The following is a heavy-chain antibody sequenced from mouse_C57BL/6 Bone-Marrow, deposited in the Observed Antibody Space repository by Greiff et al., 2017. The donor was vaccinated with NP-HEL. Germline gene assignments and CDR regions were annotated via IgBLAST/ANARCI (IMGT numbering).Heavy chain of an antibody. Sequence: EVQLQQSGAELVRPGASVKLSCTASGFNIKDDYMHWVKQRPEQGLEWIGWIDPENGDTEYASKFQGKATITADTSSNTAYLQLSSLTSEDTAVYYCTTKWPYYFDYWGQGTTLTVSS. CDR2: IDPENGDT. V-gene: IGHV14-4*01. J-gene: IGHJ2*01. CDR1: GFNIKDDY. CDR3: TTKWPYYFDY.